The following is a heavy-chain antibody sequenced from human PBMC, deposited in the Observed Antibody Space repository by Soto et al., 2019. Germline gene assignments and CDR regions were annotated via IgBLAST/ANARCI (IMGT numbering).Heavy chain of an antibody. V-gene: IGHV4-4*02. D-gene: IGHD2-15*01. CDR2: IYHIVST. J-gene: IGHJ3*01. CDR1: GASISSHTW. Sequence: QVQLQESGPGLVKPSGTLSLTCGVSGASISSHTWWTWVRQPPGRRLEWIGKIYHIVSTDYSPSLRSRVTMSIDKSRNEFSLNLNSVTAADTAVYYCVRRMVGGKDAFGVWGQGTMVIVSS. CDR3: VRRMVGGKDAFGV.